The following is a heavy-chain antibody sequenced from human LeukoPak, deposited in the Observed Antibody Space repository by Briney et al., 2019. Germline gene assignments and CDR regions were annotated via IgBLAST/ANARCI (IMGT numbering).Heavy chain of an antibody. CDR3: ARDKSSWKAARYYYYMDV. V-gene: IGHV4-61*02. CDR1: GGSISSGSYY. D-gene: IGHD1-1*01. J-gene: IGHJ6*03. Sequence: SETLSLTCTVSGGSISSGSYYWSWIRQPAGKGLEWIGRIYTSGSTNYNPSLKSRVTISVDTSKNQFSLKLSSVTAADTAVYYCARDKSSWKAARYYYYMDVWGKGTTVTVSS. CDR2: IYTSGST.